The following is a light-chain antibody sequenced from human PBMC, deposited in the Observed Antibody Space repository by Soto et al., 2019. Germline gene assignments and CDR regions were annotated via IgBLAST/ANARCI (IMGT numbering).Light chain of an antibody. J-gene: IGKJ4*01. Sequence: DIQMTQSPSSVSASVGDTVTITCRASQGISTWLAWYQQKPGKAPKVLIYATSNSQSWVPSRVSGSGSGTDLTRTISSLQPEDSATYYCQQANSFPLTFSGGTKVDIK. CDR1: QGISTW. CDR3: QQANSFPLT. CDR2: ATS. V-gene: IGKV1-12*01.